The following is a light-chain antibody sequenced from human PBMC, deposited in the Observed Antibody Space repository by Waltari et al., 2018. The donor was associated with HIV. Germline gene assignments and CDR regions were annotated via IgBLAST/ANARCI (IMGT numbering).Light chain of an antibody. V-gene: IGLV2-11*01. CDR2: DVT. J-gene: IGLJ3*02. Sequence: QSALTQPRSVSGSPGQSVTISCTGTSSYIGDYNYVSWYQQHPGKAPKLMIYDVTKRPSGVPDRFSGSKSGNTASLTISGLQAEDEAAYYCCSFAGSYTLVFGGGTKLTVL. CDR3: CSFAGSYTLV. CDR1: SSYIGDYNY.